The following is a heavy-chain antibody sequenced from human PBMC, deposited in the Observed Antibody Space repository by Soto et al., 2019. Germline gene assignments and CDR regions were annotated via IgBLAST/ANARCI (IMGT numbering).Heavy chain of an antibody. CDR1: GYSFTSYD. V-gene: IGHV1-18*03. CDR2: ISAYNGNT. CDR3: ARGSRDFDY. D-gene: IGHD6-13*01. J-gene: IGHJ4*02. Sequence: ASVQVSCKGSGYSFTSYDNSWVRQAPGQGLEWMGWISAYNGNTNYAQKLQGRVTMTTDTSTSTAYMELRSLRSDDMAVYYCARGSRDFDYWGQGTLVTVSS.